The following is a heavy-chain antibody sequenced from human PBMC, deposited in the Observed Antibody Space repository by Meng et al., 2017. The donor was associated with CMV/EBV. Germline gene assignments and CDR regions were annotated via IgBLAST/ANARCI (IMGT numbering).Heavy chain of an antibody. D-gene: IGHD5-12*01. CDR2: ISSSSSYR. CDR1: GFTFSSYS. J-gene: IGHJ4*02. CDR3: ARERVATKQGGPFDY. V-gene: IGHV3-21*01. Sequence: GESLKISCAASGFTFSSYSMNWVRQAPGKGLEWVSSISSSSSYRYYADSVKGRFTISRDNAKNSLYLQMNSLRAEDTAVYYCARERVATKQGGPFDYWGQGTLVTVSS.